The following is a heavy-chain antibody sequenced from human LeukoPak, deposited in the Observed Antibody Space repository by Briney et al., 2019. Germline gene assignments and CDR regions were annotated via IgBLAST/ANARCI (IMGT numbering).Heavy chain of an antibody. Sequence: SVKVSCKASGGTFSSFAISWVRQAPGQGLEWMGGIIPIFGTANYAQKFQGRVTITADESTSTAYMELSSLRSEDTAVYYCASGPNWGTNFYYFDYWGQGTLVTVSS. J-gene: IGHJ4*02. CDR2: IIPIFGTA. D-gene: IGHD3-16*01. V-gene: IGHV1-69*13. CDR3: ASGPNWGTNFYYFDY. CDR1: GGTFSSFA.